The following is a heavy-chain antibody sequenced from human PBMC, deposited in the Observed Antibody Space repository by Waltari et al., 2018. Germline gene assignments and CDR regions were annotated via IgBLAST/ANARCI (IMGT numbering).Heavy chain of an antibody. Sequence: QVQLQESGPGLVKPSETLSLTCSIFDGSLSSYYWTWIRQPPGKGLEWIGYVHYSGDTHANPSLNGRVTISVDTSKNQFSLNLNSVTAADAAVYYCARDHRYCSGVSCFSDAFDIWGQGTMVTVSS. CDR2: VHYSGDT. CDR3: ARDHRYCSGVSCFSDAFDI. CDR1: DGSLSSYY. D-gene: IGHD2-15*01. J-gene: IGHJ3*02. V-gene: IGHV4-59*01.